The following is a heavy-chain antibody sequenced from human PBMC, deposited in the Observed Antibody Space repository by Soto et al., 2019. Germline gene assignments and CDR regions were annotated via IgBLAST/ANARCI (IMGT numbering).Heavy chain of an antibody. CDR1: GFTFSSYA. CDR3: AKSGTTVPSYYYYMDV. V-gene: IGHV3-23*01. J-gene: IGHJ6*03. CDR2: ISGSGGST. D-gene: IGHD1-7*01. Sequence: GGSLRLSCAASGFTFSSYAMSWVRQAPGKGLEWVSAISGSGGSTYYADSVKGRFTISRDNSKNTLYLQMNSLRAEDTAVYYCAKSGTTVPSYYYYMDVWGKGTTVTVSS.